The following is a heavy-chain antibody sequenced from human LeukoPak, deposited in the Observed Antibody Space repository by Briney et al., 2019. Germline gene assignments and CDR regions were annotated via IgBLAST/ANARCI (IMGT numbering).Heavy chain of an antibody. CDR1: GGSISSYY. Sequence: SETLSLTCTVSGGSISSYYWSWIRQPPGKGLECVGYIYFSGSTNYNPSLKSRVTISVDTFKNQFSLKLTSVTAADTAVYYCATHSSGWNGGYDYWGQGTLVTVSS. D-gene: IGHD6-19*01. J-gene: IGHJ4*02. CDR3: ATHSSGWNGGYDY. V-gene: IGHV4-59*01. CDR2: IYFSGST.